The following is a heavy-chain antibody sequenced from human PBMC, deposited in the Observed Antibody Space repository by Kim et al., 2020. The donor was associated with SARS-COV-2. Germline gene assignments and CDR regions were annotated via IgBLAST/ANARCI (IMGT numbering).Heavy chain of an antibody. CDR1: GYTFTSYA. D-gene: IGHD3-22*01. CDR3: ARVSGFRYFDY. J-gene: IGHJ4*02. Sequence: ASVKVSCKASGYTFTSYAINWVRQAPGQRPEWMGWINPDNGNTKYSQRFQGRVTITRDTSASTASMELSSLRSEDTAVYYCARVSGFRYFDYWGQGTLVTVSS. V-gene: IGHV1-3*01. CDR2: INPDNGNT.